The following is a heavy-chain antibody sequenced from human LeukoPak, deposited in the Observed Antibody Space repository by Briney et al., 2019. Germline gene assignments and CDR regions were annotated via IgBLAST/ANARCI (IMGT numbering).Heavy chain of an antibody. CDR2: IRYDGSNK. CDR3: AKAIVVVIAYDAFDI. V-gene: IGHV3-30*02. Sequence: PGGSLRLSCAASGFTFSSYGMHWVRQAPGKGLKWVAFIRYDGSNKYYADSVKGRFTISRDNSKNTLYVQMNSLRAEDTAVYYCAKAIVVVIAYDAFDIWGQGTMVTVSS. J-gene: IGHJ3*02. D-gene: IGHD2-21*01. CDR1: GFTFSSYG.